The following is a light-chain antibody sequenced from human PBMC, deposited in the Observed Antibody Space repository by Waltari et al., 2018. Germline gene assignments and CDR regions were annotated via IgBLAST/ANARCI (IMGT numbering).Light chain of an antibody. V-gene: IGKV1-39*01. CDR2: AAS. CDR3: QQSYSTPRVT. Sequence: DIQMTQSPSSLSASVGDRVTITCRASQSISSYLNWYQQKPGKAPKLLIYAASSLKRGVPSRFSGSGSGTDFTLTISSLQPEDFATYYCQQSYSTPRVTFGQGTRLEIK. CDR1: QSISSY. J-gene: IGKJ5*01.